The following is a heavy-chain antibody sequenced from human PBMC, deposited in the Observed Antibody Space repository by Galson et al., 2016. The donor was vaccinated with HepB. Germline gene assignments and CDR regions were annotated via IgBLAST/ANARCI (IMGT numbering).Heavy chain of an antibody. V-gene: IGHV1-3*01. CDR2: INAGDGNT. J-gene: IGHJ6*02. CDR3: AREPPVGYYYYHMDV. CDR1: GYNFNTHA. Sequence: SVKVSCKASGYNFNTHAMHWVRQAPGQGLEWMGWINAGDGNTKYSQKFQGRVTITRDTSASTAYMELSSLRSEDTAVYYCAREPPVGYYYYHMDVWGQGTTVTVPS.